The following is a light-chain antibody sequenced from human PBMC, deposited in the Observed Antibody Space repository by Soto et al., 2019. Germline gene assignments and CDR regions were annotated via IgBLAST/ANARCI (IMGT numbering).Light chain of an antibody. CDR2: APS. CDR1: QSINAY. J-gene: IGKJ3*01. CDR3: QQSYDTPFT. Sequence: DVQMPQYPSSLSASVGDTGTLRCRASQSINAYLNWYKQKQGKAPKXXIFAPSTLQSGVPARFSGSGSGTDFTLTISSLQPEDCETYYCQQSYDTPFTFGPGTKVDIK. V-gene: IGKV1-39*01.